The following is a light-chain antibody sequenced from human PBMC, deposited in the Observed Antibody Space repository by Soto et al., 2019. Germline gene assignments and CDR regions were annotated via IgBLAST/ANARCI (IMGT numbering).Light chain of an antibody. Sequence: ENVLTQSPDTLSLSPGEGATLSCRAIQTVSSNYLAWYQHRPGQAPKLIIHGASYTAPGIPDRFSGSGSGADFTLTISRLEPEDFAVYYCQQYDTSPPITFGQGTRLEI. V-gene: IGKV3-20*01. CDR3: QQYDTSPPIT. J-gene: IGKJ5*01. CDR2: GAS. CDR1: QTVSSNY.